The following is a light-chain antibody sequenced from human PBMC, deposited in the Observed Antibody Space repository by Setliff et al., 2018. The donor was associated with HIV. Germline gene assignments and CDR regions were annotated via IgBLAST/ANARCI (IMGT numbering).Light chain of an antibody. J-gene: IGLJ3*02. V-gene: IGLV2-23*02. Sequence: QSALTQPASVSGSPGQSITISCTGSRTDIGNYESVSWYQQHPGEVPKLIIYNVSKRPSGVSNRFSGSKSGNPAPLTISWLPAADAADYYCCSFVGRDSWMFGGGTKVT. CDR1: RTDIGNYES. CDR3: CSFVGRDSWM. CDR2: NVS.